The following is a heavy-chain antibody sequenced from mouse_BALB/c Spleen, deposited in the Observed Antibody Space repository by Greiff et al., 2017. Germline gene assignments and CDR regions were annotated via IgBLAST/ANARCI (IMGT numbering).Heavy chain of an antibody. CDR1: GYTFTDYN. CDR2: IYPYNGGT. V-gene: IGHV1S29*02. Sequence: VQLQQSGPELVKPGASVKISCKASGYTFTDYNMHWVKQSHGKSLEWIGYIYPYNGGTGYNQKFKSKATLTVDNSSSTAYMELRSLTSEDSAVYYCARMGHWYFDVWGAGTTVTVSS. CDR3: ARMGHWYFDV. J-gene: IGHJ1*01.